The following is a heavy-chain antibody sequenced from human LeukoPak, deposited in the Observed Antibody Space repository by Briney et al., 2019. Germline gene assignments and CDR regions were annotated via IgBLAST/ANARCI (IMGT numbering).Heavy chain of an antibody. CDR3: AKNGQTGFSFDP. V-gene: IGHV4-39*07. J-gene: IGHJ5*02. CDR2: IYYSGST. D-gene: IGHD3-9*01. Sequence: SETLSLTCTVSGGSISSSSYYWGWIRQPPGKGLEWIGSIYYSGSTYYNPSLKSRVTISVDTSKNQFSPKLSSVTAADTAVYYCAKNGQTGFSFDPWGQGTLVTVSS. CDR1: GGSISSSSYY.